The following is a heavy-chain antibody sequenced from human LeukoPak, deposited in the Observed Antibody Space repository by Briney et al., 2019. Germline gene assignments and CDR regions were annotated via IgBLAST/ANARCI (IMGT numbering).Heavy chain of an antibody. CDR1: GGSISSYY. D-gene: IGHD2-15*01. CDR2: IKQDGSEK. Sequence: ETLSLTCTVSGGSISSYYWSWVRQAPGKGLEWVANIKQDGSEKYYVDSVKGRFTISRDNAKNSLYLLMNSLRAEDTAVYYCARDYRGYRAPYYFDYWGQGTLVTVSS. CDR3: ARDYRGYRAPYYFDY. J-gene: IGHJ4*02. V-gene: IGHV3-7*01.